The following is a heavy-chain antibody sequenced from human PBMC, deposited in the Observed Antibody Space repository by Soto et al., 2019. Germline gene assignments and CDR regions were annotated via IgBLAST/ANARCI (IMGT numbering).Heavy chain of an antibody. D-gene: IGHD6-6*01. J-gene: IGHJ6*02. CDR2: TYYRSKWYN. CDR1: GDSVSSNSAA. CDR3: ARDRVGSSSSEDYYGMDV. Sequence: SQTLSLTCAISGDSVSSNSAAWNWFRQSPSRGLEWLGRTYYRSKWYNDYAVSVKSRITINPDTSKNQFSLQLNSVTPEDTAVYYCARDRVGSSSSEDYYGMDVWGQGTTVTVSS. V-gene: IGHV6-1*01.